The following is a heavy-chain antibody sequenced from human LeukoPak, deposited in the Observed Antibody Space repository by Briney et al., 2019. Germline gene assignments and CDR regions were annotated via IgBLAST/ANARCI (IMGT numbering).Heavy chain of an antibody. J-gene: IGHJ4*01. CDR1: GGSMSSYY. CDR3: ARAPYSSTWYLEYFDF. CDR2: IYYSGTT. D-gene: IGHD6-13*01. Sequence: SETLSLTCTVSGGSMSSYYWTWIRQPPGKGREGVGYIYYSGTTKYHPPLNSRSTISLDTSKPQFSLKLRSVTAADTAVYYCARAPYSSTWYLEYFDFWGEGTLVTVSS. V-gene: IGHV4-59*01.